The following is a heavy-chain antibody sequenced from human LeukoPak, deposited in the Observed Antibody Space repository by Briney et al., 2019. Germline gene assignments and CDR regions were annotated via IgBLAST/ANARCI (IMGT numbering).Heavy chain of an antibody. D-gene: IGHD6-6*01. CDR2: ISYDGSNK. CDR3: GRTLIEYSVSSCYFDY. V-gene: IGHV3-30*04. Sequence: PGGSLRLSCAASGFTYTKHAMHWVRQAPGKGLEWVAVISYDGSNKKYADSVKGRFTISRDNSKNTLYLQMNSLRAEDTAVYYCGRTLIEYSVSSCYFDYWGQGTLVTVSS. CDR1: GFTYTKHA. J-gene: IGHJ4*02.